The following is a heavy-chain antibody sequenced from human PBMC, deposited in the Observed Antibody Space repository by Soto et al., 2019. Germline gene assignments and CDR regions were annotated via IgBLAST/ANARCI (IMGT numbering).Heavy chain of an antibody. CDR1: GFTFNTYS. Sequence: GGSLRLSCAASGFTFNTYSMNWVRQAPGRGLEWVSYISSSSSTVYYADSVKGRFTISRDNAKNSLYLQMNSLRAEDTAVYYCARVPDTSGLILFSYFEYWGQGTLVTVSS. CDR2: ISSSSSTV. J-gene: IGHJ4*02. CDR3: ARVPDTSGLILFSYFEY. D-gene: IGHD3-22*01. V-gene: IGHV3-48*01.